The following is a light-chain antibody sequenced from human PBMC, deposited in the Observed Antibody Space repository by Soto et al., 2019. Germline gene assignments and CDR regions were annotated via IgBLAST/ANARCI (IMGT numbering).Light chain of an antibody. J-gene: IGLJ1*01. CDR3: SSFTGSDTLFV. Sequence: QSALTQPASVSGSPGQSITISCTGTSSDIGNYNLVSWYQQHPGQAPKLMIYEVTKRPSGVSTRFSGSKSGNTASLTISWLQAEDEADYYCSSFTGSDTLFVFATGTKLTVL. V-gene: IGLV2-23*02. CDR2: EVT. CDR1: SSDIGNYNL.